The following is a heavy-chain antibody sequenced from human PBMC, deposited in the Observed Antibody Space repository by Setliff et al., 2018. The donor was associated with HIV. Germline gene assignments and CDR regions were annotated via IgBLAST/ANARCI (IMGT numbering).Heavy chain of an antibody. Sequence: GESLKISCKGSGYSFPNYWIAWVRQMPGKGLEWMGVISPDDSDSRYSPSFQGQVTISADKSISTAYLQWSSLKASDTAMYYCARQGDYHILTGYYSGPHDAFDIWGQGTMVT. CDR1: GYSFPNYW. D-gene: IGHD3-9*01. CDR3: ARQGDYHILTGYYSGPHDAFDI. J-gene: IGHJ3*02. CDR2: ISPDDSDS. V-gene: IGHV5-51*01.